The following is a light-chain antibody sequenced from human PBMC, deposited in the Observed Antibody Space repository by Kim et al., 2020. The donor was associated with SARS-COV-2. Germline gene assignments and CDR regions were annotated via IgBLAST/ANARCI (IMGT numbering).Light chain of an antibody. CDR2: AAS. V-gene: IGKV1-27*01. Sequence: DIQMTQSPSSLSVSVGYRVTITCRASQGITNSLAWYQQKPGKVPQLLIYAASALQSGVPSRFSGSGSGTDFTLTISSLQPEDVATYYCQKYNSAPWTFGQGTKVDIK. CDR1: QGITNS. CDR3: QKYNSAPWT. J-gene: IGKJ1*01.